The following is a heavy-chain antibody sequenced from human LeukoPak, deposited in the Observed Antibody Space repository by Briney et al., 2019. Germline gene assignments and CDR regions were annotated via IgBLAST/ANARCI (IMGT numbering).Heavy chain of an antibody. CDR1: GYSISSGYY. CDR2: IYHSGST. J-gene: IGHJ6*03. D-gene: IGHD4-17*01. Sequence: ASETLSLTCAVSGYSISSGYYWGWIRQPPGKGLEWIGSIYHSGSTYNNPSLKSRVTISVDTSKNQFSLKLSSVTAADTAVYYCARLRYYYYYYMDVWGKGTTVTVSS. V-gene: IGHV4-38-2*01. CDR3: ARLRYYYYYYMDV.